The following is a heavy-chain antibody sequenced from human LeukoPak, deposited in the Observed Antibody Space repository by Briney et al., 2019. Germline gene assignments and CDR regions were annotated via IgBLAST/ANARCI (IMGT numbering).Heavy chain of an antibody. CDR3: ARRGHYDILTGSLISAFDI. J-gene: IGHJ3*02. CDR2: IYYSGST. D-gene: IGHD3-9*01. Sequence: PSETLSLTCAVYGGSFSGYYWSWIRQPPGKGLEWIGYIYYSGSTNYNPSLKSRVTISVDTSKNQFSLKLSSVTAADTAVYYCARRGHYDILTGSLISAFDIWGQGTMVTVSS. CDR1: GGSFSGYY. V-gene: IGHV4-59*08.